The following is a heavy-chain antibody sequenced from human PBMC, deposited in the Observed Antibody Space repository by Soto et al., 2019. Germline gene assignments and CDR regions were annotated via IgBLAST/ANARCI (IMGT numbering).Heavy chain of an antibody. CDR2: TYFRSKWYN. CDR3: AKGDDIGTKTGYAFDP. J-gene: IGHJ5*02. CDR1: GDSVSSNTAS. Sequence: SQTLSLTCAISGDSVSSNTASWNWIRQSPSRGLEWLGRTYFRSKWYNDYAVSVKSRIIINPDTSDNQFSLQLNSVTPEGTAVYFCAKGDDIGTKTGYAFDPWGQGIMVTVSS. D-gene: IGHD5-12*01. V-gene: IGHV6-1*01.